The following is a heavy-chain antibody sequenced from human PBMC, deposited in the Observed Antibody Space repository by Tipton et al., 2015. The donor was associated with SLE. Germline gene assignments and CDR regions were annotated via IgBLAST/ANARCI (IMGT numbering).Heavy chain of an antibody. J-gene: IGHJ6*01. Sequence: LRLTCAASGFTFSNYAMSWVRQPPGKGLEWIGCVYYSGSTYYSPPLSSRVSISLDRSKNQFSLSLSSVTAADTAVYYCTRGGFKEPDDYYYGMDVWGQGTTVTVSS. D-gene: IGHD3-10*01. CDR2: VYYSGST. CDR3: TRGGFKEPDDYYYGMDV. V-gene: IGHV4-30-2*01. CDR1: GFTFSNYA.